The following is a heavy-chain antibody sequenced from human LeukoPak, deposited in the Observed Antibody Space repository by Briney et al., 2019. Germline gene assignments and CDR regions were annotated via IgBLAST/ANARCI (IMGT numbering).Heavy chain of an antibody. CDR3: ARSLPSYSSSWYYYYYYMDV. J-gene: IGHJ6*03. CDR1: GGSISSYY. Sequence: PSETLSLTCTVSGGSISSYYWSWIRQPAGKGLEWIGRIYTSGSTNYNPSLKSRVTMSVDTSKNQFSLKLSSVTAADTAVYYCARSLPSYSSSWYYYYYYMDVWGKGTTVTISS. V-gene: IGHV4-4*07. D-gene: IGHD6-13*01. CDR2: IYTSGST.